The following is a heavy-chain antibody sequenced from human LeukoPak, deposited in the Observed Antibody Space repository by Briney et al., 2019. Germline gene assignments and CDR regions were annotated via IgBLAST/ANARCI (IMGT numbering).Heavy chain of an antibody. CDR3: ARDRPPVKSIVVVPAAINWFDP. J-gene: IGHJ5*02. V-gene: IGHV3-74*01. Sequence: GGSLRLSCAASGFTFSSYWVHWVRQAPGKGLVWVSRINSDGSSTTYADSVKGRFTISRDNAKNTLYLQMNSLRAEDTAVYYCARDRPPVKSIVVVPAAINWFDPWGQGTLVTVSS. CDR1: GFTFSSYW. D-gene: IGHD2-2*01. CDR2: INSDGSST.